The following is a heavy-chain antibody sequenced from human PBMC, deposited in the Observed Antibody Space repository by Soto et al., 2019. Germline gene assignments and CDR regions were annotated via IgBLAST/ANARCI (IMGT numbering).Heavy chain of an antibody. CDR2: ISGSASRT. CDR3: SRYCSSTSCYGEAYYYYMDV. J-gene: IGHJ6*03. CDR1: TFTFSSYA. D-gene: IGHD2-2*01. Sequence: QPGGSLRLSCAASTFTFSSYAMTWVRQAPGKGLEWVSGISGSASRTYYAESVKGRFTISRDNSKNTVYLQMNSLRAEDTAMYYCSRYCSSTSCYGEAYYYYMDVWGKGTTVTVSS. V-gene: IGHV3-23*01.